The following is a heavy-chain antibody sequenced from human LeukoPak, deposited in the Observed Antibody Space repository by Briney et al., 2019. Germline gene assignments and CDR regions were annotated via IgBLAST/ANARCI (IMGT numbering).Heavy chain of an antibody. CDR1: GFTFSSYG. Sequence: GGSLRLSCAASGFTFSSYGMHWVRQAPGKGLEWVAVISYDGSNKYYADSVKGRFTISRDNSKNTLYLQMNSLRAEDTAVYYCAKEQRSFEDYYYYYGMDVWGQGTTVTVSS. CDR2: ISYDGSNK. V-gene: IGHV3-30*18. J-gene: IGHJ6*02. D-gene: IGHD3-9*01. CDR3: AKEQRSFEDYYYYYGMDV.